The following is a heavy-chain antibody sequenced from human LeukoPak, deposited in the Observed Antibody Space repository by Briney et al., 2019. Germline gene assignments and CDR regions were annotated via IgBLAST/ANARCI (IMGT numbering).Heavy chain of an antibody. V-gene: IGHV1-69*13. D-gene: IGHD3-22*01. J-gene: IGHJ6*02. CDR3: ARDDDYDSSGYSYYYYGMDV. CDR1: GYTFTGYY. Sequence: SVKVSCKASGYTFTGYYMHWVRQAPGQGLEWMGGIIPIFGTANYAQKFQGRVTISADESTSTAYMELSSLRSEDTAVYYCARDDDYDSSGYSYYYYGMDVWGQGTTVTVSS. CDR2: IIPIFGTA.